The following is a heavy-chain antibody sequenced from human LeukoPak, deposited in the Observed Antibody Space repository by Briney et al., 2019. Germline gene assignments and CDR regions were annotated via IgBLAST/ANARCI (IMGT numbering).Heavy chain of an antibody. D-gene: IGHD3-10*01. CDR1: GGSISSSNYY. Sequence: SETLSLTCTVSGGSISSSNYYWGWIRQPPGKGLECIGSIYYSGNTYYNPSLKSRVTISVDTSKNQFSLKLSSVTAADTAVYYCASLNLGHSGSSTRWFDPWGQGTLVTVSS. J-gene: IGHJ5*02. CDR3: ASLNLGHSGSSTRWFDP. CDR2: IYYSGNT. V-gene: IGHV4-39*07.